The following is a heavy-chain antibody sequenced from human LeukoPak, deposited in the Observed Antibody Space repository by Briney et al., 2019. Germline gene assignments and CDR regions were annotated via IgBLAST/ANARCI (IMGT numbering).Heavy chain of an antibody. D-gene: IGHD2-21*02. Sequence: PGGSLRLSCAASGFTFSNYAMHWVRQAPGKGLEWVAVIWYDGSNRYYTDSVKGRFTISRDNSKNTLYLQMSSLRAQDTAVYYCARVADCGGDCYPTLDYWGQGTLVTVSS. J-gene: IGHJ4*02. CDR3: ARVADCGGDCYPTLDY. CDR1: GFTFSNYA. V-gene: IGHV3-33*08. CDR2: IWYDGSNR.